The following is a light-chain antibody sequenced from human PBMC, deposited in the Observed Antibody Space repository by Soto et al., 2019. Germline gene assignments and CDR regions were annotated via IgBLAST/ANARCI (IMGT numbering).Light chain of an antibody. CDR3: QQYYDWPIT. CDR2: GAS. CDR1: QSISNL. V-gene: IGKV3-15*01. J-gene: IGKJ5*01. Sequence: EIVMTQSPATLSVSPGERATLSCRASQSISNLLAWYQQKPGQAPRLLIYGASTRATGFPDRFSGSGSGTEFTLTISSLQSEDFAVYYCQQYYDWPITFGQGTRLEIK.